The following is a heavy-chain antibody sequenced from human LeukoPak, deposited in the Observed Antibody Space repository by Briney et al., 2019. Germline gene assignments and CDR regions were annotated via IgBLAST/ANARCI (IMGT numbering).Heavy chain of an antibody. Sequence: SETLSLTRAVYGGSFSGYYWSWIRQPPGKGLEWIGEINHSGSTNYNPSLKSRVTISVDTSKNQFSLKLSSVTAADTAVYYCARGGFVYYGSGSYYYYWGQGTLVTVSS. J-gene: IGHJ4*02. CDR2: INHSGST. CDR3: ARGGFVYYGSGSYYYY. V-gene: IGHV4-34*01. CDR1: GGSFSGYY. D-gene: IGHD3-10*01.